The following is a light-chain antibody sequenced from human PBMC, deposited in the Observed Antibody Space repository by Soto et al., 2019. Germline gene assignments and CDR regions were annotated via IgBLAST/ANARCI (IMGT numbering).Light chain of an antibody. CDR3: QAWDSSTGVV. CDR2: GDS. J-gene: IGLJ2*01. V-gene: IGLV3-1*01. CDR1: KLGDKY. Sequence: SYELTQPPSVSVSPGQTASITCSGDKLGDKYACWYQQKPGQSPVLVIYGDSKRPSGIPERFSGSNSGNTATLTISGTQAMDEAHYYCQAWDSSTGVVFGGGTKLTVL.